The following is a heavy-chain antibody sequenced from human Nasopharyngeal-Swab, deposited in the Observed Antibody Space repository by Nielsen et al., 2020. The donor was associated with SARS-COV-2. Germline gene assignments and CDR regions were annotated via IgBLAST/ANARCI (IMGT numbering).Heavy chain of an antibody. D-gene: IGHD6-13*01. Sequence: RQAPGKGLEWIGSIYYSGSTYYNPSLKSRVTISVDTSKNQFTLKLSSVTAADTAVYYCARLDVSAAGRDYWGQGTLVAVSS. J-gene: IGHJ4*02. CDR2: IYYSGST. V-gene: IGHV4-39*01. CDR3: ARLDVSAAGRDY.